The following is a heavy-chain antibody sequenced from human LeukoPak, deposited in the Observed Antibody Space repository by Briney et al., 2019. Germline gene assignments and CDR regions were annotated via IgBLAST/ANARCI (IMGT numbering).Heavy chain of an antibody. CDR3: ARVLRYFDSEYYFDY. V-gene: IGHV4-31*03. CDR1: GGSISSGGYY. J-gene: IGHJ4*02. D-gene: IGHD3-9*01. CDR2: IYYSGST. Sequence: SQTLSLTCTVSGGSISSGGYYWSWIRQHAGKGLEWIGYIYYSGSTHYNPSLRSRITMSVDTSKNQFSLKLSSVTAADTAVYYCARVLRYFDSEYYFDYWGQGTLVTVSS.